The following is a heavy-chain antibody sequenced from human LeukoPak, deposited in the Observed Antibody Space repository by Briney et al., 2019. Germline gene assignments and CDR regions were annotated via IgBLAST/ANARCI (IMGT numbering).Heavy chain of an antibody. J-gene: IGHJ4*02. CDR1: GYTFTSYD. CDR3: ARELAPNVIPAAYFDY. Sequence: GASVKVSCKASGYTFTSYDVSWVRQAPGQGLEWMGWISVYNGNTNYAQKLQGRVTMTTDTSTSTAYMELRSLRSDDTAVYYCARELAPNVIPAAYFDYWGQGTLVTVSS. D-gene: IGHD2-2*01. V-gene: IGHV1-18*01. CDR2: ISVYNGNT.